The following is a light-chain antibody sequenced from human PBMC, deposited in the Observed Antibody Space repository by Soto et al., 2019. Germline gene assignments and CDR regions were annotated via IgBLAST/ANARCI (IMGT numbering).Light chain of an antibody. V-gene: IGKV1-12*01. CDR3: QQANSFPLT. CDR1: QGISSY. CDR2: AAS. J-gene: IGKJ4*01. Sequence: DIQMTQSPSSVSASVGDRVTITCRASQGISSYLAWYQQKPGKAPNLLIYAASSLHSGFPSRFGGSGSGTDFTLTISSLQPEDFATYYCQQANSFPLTFGGGTKVEIK.